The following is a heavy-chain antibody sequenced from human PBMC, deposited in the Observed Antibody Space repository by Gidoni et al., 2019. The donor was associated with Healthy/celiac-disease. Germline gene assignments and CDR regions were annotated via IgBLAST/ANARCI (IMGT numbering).Heavy chain of an antibody. Sequence: QVQLVQSGAEVKKPGASVKVSCKASGYAFTSYYMHWVRQAPGQGLAWMGIINPSVGSTSYAQQFQGRVTMTRDTSTSTVYMELSSLRSEDTAVYYCARNYYYGSGSYYSYYYYGMDVWGQGTTVTVSS. CDR1: GYAFTSYY. V-gene: IGHV1-46*01. D-gene: IGHD3-10*01. CDR2: INPSVGST. CDR3: ARNYYYGSGSYYSYYYYGMDV. J-gene: IGHJ6*02.